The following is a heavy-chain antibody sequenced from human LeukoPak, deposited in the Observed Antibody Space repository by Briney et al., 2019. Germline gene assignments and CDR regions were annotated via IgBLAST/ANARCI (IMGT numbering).Heavy chain of an antibody. Sequence: GGSLRLSCAASGFTFSSYAMNWVRQAPGKGLEWVSSISASGGSTYYADSVKGRFTISRDNSKNTLYLQMNSLRAETTAVYYCAKPARTDYADYWGQGTLVTVSS. D-gene: IGHD1-14*01. J-gene: IGHJ4*02. CDR3: AKPARTDYADY. CDR2: ISASGGST. V-gene: IGHV3-23*01. CDR1: GFTFSSYA.